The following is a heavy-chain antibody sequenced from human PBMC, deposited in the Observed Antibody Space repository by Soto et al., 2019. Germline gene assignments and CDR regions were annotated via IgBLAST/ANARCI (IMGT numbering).Heavy chain of an antibody. Sequence: SETLSLTCTDSGGSISSGGYYWRWIRQHPGKGLECIGYIYYSGSAYYNPSATTFYNPSLESRVTISVDTSQNQFSLKLNSVTAADTALYYCARGFLEWLSHPYYGMDVWGQGTSVT. CDR1: GGSISSGGYY. V-gene: IGHV4-31*03. CDR2: IYYSGSAYYNPSATT. D-gene: IGHD3-3*01. CDR3: ARGFLEWLSHPYYGMDV. J-gene: IGHJ6*02.